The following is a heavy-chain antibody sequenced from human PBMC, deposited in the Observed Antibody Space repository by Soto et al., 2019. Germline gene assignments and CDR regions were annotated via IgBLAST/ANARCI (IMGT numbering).Heavy chain of an antibody. J-gene: IGHJ4*01. CDR3: AHRLVDFYYDILTGPFDY. V-gene: IGHV2-5*02. D-gene: IGHD3-9*01. Sequence: QITLKESGPTLVKPTQTLTLTCTFSGFSLSTSGVGVGWIRQPPGKALEWLALIYWDDDKRYSPSLKSRLTITKDNSKNHVVHTQTHMGPVDTAKYYCAHRLVDFYYDILTGPFDYWGDGTLVTASS. CDR1: GFSLSTSGVG. CDR2: IYWDDDK.